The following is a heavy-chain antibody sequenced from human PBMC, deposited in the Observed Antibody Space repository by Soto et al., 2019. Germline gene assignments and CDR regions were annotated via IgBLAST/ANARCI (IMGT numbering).Heavy chain of an antibody. CDR1: GFTFSHYA. CDR3: AKDGSHNFDY. CDR2: MSYDGSNE. V-gene: IGHV3-30*18. J-gene: IGHJ4*02. D-gene: IGHD1-26*01. Sequence: QVQLVESGGGVVQPGRSLRLSCAASGFTFSHYAMHWVRQAPGKGLEWVALMSYDGSNEYYADSVKGRFTISRDNSKNTLYLQMNSLRAADTAVYYWAKDGSHNFDYWGQGTLVTVSS.